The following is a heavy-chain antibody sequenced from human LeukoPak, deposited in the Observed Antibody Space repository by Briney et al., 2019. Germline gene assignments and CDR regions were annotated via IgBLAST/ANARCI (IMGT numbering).Heavy chain of an antibody. CDR3: ARLYLRELADY. CDR1: GGSIGRYY. J-gene: IGHJ4*02. V-gene: IGHV4-59*08. Sequence: PSETLSLTCSISGGSIGRYYWSWIRQPPGKGLEWIGYIYYDGTTNYNRSLKIRVTISVDTSKNHFSLKLTSVTAADTAVYYCARLYLRELADYWGQGTLVTVSS. CDR2: IYYDGTT. D-gene: IGHD3-10*01.